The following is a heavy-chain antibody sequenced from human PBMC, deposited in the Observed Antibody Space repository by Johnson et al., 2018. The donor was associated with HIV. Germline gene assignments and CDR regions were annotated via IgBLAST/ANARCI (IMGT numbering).Heavy chain of an antibody. J-gene: IGHJ3*02. V-gene: IGHV3-9*01. CDR3: ARDGRGEQLVDQGDAFDI. Sequence: VHLVESGGGLVQPGGPLRLSCAASGFTFADYAMHWVRQAPGKGLEWVSGISWNSGSTGYADSVKGRFTISRDNAKNSLYLQMNSLRAEDTALYFCARDGRGEQLVDQGDAFDIWGQGTMVTVSS. CDR1: GFTFADYA. D-gene: IGHD6-6*01. CDR2: ISWNSGST.